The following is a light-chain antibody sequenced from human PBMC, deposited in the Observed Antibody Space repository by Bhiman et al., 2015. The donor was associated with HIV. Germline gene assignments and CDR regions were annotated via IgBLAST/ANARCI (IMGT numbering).Light chain of an antibody. CDR3: CSFTGDTHLYV. Sequence: QSALTQPASVSGSPGQSITISCSGTNSDVGGYDSVSWYQHYPGKAPKLMIYDVSKRPSGVPDRFSGSKFGNTASLTISELQTEDEADYYCCSFTGDTHLYVFGSGTTVTVL. J-gene: IGLJ1*01. CDR2: DVS. V-gene: IGLV2-14*03. CDR1: NSDVGGYDS.